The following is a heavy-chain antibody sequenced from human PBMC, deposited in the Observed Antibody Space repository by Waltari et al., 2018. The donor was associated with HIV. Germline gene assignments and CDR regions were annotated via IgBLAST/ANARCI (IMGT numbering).Heavy chain of an antibody. D-gene: IGHD3-10*01. CDR1: GGSISSYY. J-gene: IGHJ4*02. V-gene: IGHV4-59*01. CDR3: ARGGGGYGDGDYFDY. Sequence: QVQLQESGPGLVKPSETLSLTCTVSGGSISSYYWSWIRQPPGKGLEWIGYIYYSGSTNYNPSLKSGVTIAVDTSKTQSPLKLSSVPAADTAVYYCARGGGGYGDGDYFDYWGQGTLVTVSS. CDR2: IYYSGST.